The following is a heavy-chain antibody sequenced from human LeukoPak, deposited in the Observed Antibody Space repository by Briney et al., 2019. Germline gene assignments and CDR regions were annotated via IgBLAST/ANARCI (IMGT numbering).Heavy chain of an antibody. J-gene: IGHJ6*04. CDR3: AKNREEYNWNLAAYYYYYGMDV. D-gene: IGHD1-1*01. CDR1: GFTFSSYA. CDR2: ISGSCGST. V-gene: IGHV3-23*01. Sequence: GGSLRLACAASGFTFSSYAMSWVRQAPGKGLEWVSAISGSCGSTYYADSVKGRFTISRDNSKNTLYLQMNSLRAEDTAVYYCAKNREEYNWNLAAYYYYYGMDVWGKGTTVTVSS.